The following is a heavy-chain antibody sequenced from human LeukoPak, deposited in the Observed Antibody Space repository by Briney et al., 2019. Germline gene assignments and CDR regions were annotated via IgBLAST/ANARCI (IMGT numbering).Heavy chain of an antibody. V-gene: IGHV4-59*01. D-gene: IGHD3-9*01. CDR3: ARGYFDWAYFDY. J-gene: IGHJ4*02. Sequence: SETLSLTCTVSGGSISSYYWSWIRQPPGKGLEWIGYIYYSGSTNYNPSLKSRVTISVDTSKNQFSLKLSSVTAADTAVYYCARGYFDWAYFDYWGQGTLVTVFS. CDR1: GGSISSYY. CDR2: IYYSGST.